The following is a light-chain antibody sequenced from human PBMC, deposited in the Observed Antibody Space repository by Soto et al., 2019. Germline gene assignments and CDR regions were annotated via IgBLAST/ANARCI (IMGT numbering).Light chain of an antibody. V-gene: IGKV1D-13*01. Sequence: AIQLTQSTSSLSASVGDRVTITCRASHDIASALAWYQQKPGKPPKLMIYDASTLEGGVPSRFSGSGSGTDFTLTISGLQPEDFATYYCQQFNYFLVTFGQGTRLEI. J-gene: IGKJ5*01. CDR1: HDIASA. CDR2: DAS. CDR3: QQFNYFLVT.